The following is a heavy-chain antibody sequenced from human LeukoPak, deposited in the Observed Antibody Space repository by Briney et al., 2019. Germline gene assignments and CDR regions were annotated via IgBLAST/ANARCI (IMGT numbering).Heavy chain of an antibody. V-gene: IGHV3-23*01. J-gene: IGHJ4*02. CDR1: GFTFSSYA. Sequence: GGSLRLSCAASGFTFSSYAMSWVRQAPGKGLEWVSAISGSGGSTYYADSVKGRFTISRDNSKNTLYLQMNSLRAEDTAVYYCAQGGLWFGELFLYYWGQGTLVTVSS. D-gene: IGHD3-10*01. CDR3: AQGGLWFGELFLYY. CDR2: ISGSGGST.